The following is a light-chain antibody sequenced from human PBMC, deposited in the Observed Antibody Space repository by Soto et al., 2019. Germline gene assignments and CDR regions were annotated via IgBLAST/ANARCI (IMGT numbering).Light chain of an antibody. Sequence: QSVLTQPASVSGSPGQSITISCTGTSSGIGAYKHVSWYQQHPGKAPKLMIYEVSNRPSGVSNRFSGSKSGNTASLTISGLQAEDEADYYCSSYTTSSTQVFGTGTKGTVL. J-gene: IGLJ1*01. CDR2: EVS. CDR1: SSGIGAYKH. CDR3: SSYTTSSTQV. V-gene: IGLV2-14*01.